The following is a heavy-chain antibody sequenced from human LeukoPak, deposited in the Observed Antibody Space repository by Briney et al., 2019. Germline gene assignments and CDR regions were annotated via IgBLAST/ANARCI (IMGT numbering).Heavy chain of an antibody. D-gene: IGHD6-13*01. Sequence: GGSLRLSCAASGFTFSSYSMNWDRQAPGKGLEWVSYISSSGTTIYYADSVKGRFTISRDNAKNSLYLQMNSLRAEDTAVYYCARETASSWYDYYYYMDVWGKGTTVTISS. V-gene: IGHV3-48*04. CDR3: ARETASSWYDYYYYMDV. CDR1: GFTFSSYS. J-gene: IGHJ6*03. CDR2: ISSSGTTI.